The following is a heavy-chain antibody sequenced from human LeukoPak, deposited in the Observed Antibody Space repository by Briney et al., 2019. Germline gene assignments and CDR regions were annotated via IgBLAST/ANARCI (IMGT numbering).Heavy chain of an antibody. CDR2: ISSSSSYI. CDR1: GFTFSSYS. CDR3: ARAHIKGFDYYYYMDV. D-gene: IGHD2-21*01. Sequence: PGGSLRLSCAASGFTFSSYSMNWVRQAPGKGLEWVSSISSSSSYIYYADSVKGRFTISRDNAKNSLYLQMNSLRAEDTAVYYCARAHIKGFDYYYYMDVWGKGTTVTVSS. V-gene: IGHV3-21*01. J-gene: IGHJ6*03.